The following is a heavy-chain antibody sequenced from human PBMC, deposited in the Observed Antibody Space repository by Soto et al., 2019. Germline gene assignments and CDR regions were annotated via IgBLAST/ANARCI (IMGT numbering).Heavy chain of an antibody. D-gene: IGHD3-10*01. V-gene: IGHV4-30-2*01. CDR1: GGSINSGGYS. CDR2: IYRSGSA. CDR3: VVSGRGGLDV. Sequence: QLQLQESGSGLVKPSQKLSLTCTVSGGSINSGGYSWSWIRQPPGKGLEWIGYIYRSGSAYYSPSLQNRVTLSVDTSKNHFSLNLTSVTAADTAVYYCVVSGRGGLDVWGQGTTVTVSS. J-gene: IGHJ6*02.